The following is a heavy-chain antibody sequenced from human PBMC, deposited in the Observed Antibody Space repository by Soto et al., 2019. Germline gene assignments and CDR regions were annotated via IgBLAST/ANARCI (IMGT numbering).Heavy chain of an antibody. CDR1: GGTFSSYA. J-gene: IGHJ5*02. CDR3: ARASGYSYGYDLFYWFDP. V-gene: IGHV1-69*12. D-gene: IGHD5-18*01. Sequence: QVQLVQSGAEVKKPGSSVKVSCKASGGTFSSYAISWVRQAPGQGLEWMGGIIPIFGTANYAQKFQGRVTITADXXTXTXXMELSSLRSEDTAVYYCARASGYSYGYDLFYWFDPWGQGTLVTVSS. CDR2: IIPIFGTA.